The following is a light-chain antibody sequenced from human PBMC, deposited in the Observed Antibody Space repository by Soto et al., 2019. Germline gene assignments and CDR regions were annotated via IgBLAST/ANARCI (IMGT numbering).Light chain of an antibody. Sequence: QSVLTQPPSVSGAPGQRVTISCTGNNSNLGAGYDVHWYQQLPGAAPKLVIFGNRNRPSGVPERFSGSKSGTSASLAITGLQAEDEADYYCCSFAGSTTWFGGGTKLTVL. CDR3: CSFAGSTTW. J-gene: IGLJ3*02. CDR2: GNR. CDR1: NSNLGAGYD. V-gene: IGLV1-40*01.